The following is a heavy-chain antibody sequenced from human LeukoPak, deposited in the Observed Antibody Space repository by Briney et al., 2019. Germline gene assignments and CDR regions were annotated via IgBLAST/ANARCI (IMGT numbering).Heavy chain of an antibody. CDR1: GGSIAGSSDY. D-gene: IGHD6-13*01. CDR3: ARRSIAAAVDY. V-gene: IGHV4-39*01. J-gene: IGHJ4*02. CDR2: VYYTGIT. Sequence: SETLFLTCSVSGGSIAGSSDYWGWIRPPPEKGLEWIGSVYYTGITDYNPSLKSRATIFVDTSENKFSLNLTSVTAADTAVYYCARRSIAAAVDYWGRGTLVTVSS.